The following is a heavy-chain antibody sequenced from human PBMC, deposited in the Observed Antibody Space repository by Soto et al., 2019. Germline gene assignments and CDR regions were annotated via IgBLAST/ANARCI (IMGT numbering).Heavy chain of an antibody. D-gene: IGHD2-21*01. J-gene: IGHJ4*02. CDR1: GFTFGSSA. Sequence: EVQVLESGGGLVQPGGSLRLSCAASGFTFGSSAMTWVRQAPGQGLEYVSSISNSGSSTYYADSVKGRFTISRDNSKNTLSLQMHGLRAEDTAVYYCAKGVRDRGVASWGQGTLVTVSS. V-gene: IGHV3-23*01. CDR2: ISNSGSST. CDR3: AKGVRDRGVAS.